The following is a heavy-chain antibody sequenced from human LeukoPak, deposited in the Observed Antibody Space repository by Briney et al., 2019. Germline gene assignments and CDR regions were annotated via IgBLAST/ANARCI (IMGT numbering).Heavy chain of an antibody. CDR1: GGSISSYY. V-gene: IGHV4-59*01. Sequence: SETLSLTCTVSGGSISSYYWSWIRQPPGKGLEWIGYIYYSGSTNYNPSLKSRVTISVDTSKNQFSLKLSSVTAADTAVYYCARGVVPASPNWFDPWGQGTLVTVSS. J-gene: IGHJ5*02. D-gene: IGHD2-2*01. CDR3: ARGVVPASPNWFDP. CDR2: IYYSGST.